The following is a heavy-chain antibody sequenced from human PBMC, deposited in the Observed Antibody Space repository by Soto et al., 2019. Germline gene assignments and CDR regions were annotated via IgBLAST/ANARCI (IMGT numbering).Heavy chain of an antibody. Sequence: QVQLVQSGAEEKRPGSSVKVSCKASGGTFSSYAISWVLQAPGQGLEWMGGIIPIFGTANYAQKFQGRVTITADESTSTAFMELSSLRSEDTAVYYCARDSQKDYSNYRLFDYWGQGTLVTVSS. CDR3: ARDSQKDYSNYRLFDY. V-gene: IGHV1-69*01. CDR2: IIPIFGTA. J-gene: IGHJ4*02. CDR1: GGTFSSYA. D-gene: IGHD4-4*01.